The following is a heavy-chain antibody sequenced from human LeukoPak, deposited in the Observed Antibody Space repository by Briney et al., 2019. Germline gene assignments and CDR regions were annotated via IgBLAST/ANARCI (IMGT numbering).Heavy chain of an antibody. V-gene: IGHV3-7*01. Sequence: RGSLRLSCAASGFTFSSYWMSWVRQAPGKGLEWVANIKQDGSEKYYVDSVKGRFTISRDNAKNSLYLQMNSLRAEDTAVYYCARGTMVKGSNWFDPWGQGTLVTVSS. D-gene: IGHD3-10*01. CDR3: ARGTMVKGSNWFDP. CDR2: IKQDGSEK. CDR1: GFTFSSYW. J-gene: IGHJ5*02.